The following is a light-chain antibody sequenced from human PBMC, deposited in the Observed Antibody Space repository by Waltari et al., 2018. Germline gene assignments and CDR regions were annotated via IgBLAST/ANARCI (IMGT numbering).Light chain of an antibody. CDR3: QQVNTYPLT. CDR2: AAS. Sequence: DIQLTQSPSFLSASVGDRVTITCQASQGVTTYLAWYQQKPGKAPKLLIYAASTLQSGVPSMFSGSGSGTDFTLAISSLQPEDFATYYCQQVNTYPLTFGGGTKVEIK. V-gene: IGKV1-9*01. J-gene: IGKJ4*01. CDR1: QGVTTY.